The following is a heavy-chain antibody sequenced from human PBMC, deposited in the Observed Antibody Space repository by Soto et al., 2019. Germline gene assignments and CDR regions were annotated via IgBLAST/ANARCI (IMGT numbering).Heavy chain of an antibody. CDR3: AKNIVLVAAASVAFDI. Sequence: ASVKVSCKASGYTFTRYYMHWVRQAPGQGLEWMGIINPSGGSTSYAQKFQGRVTMTRDTSTSTVYMELSSLRSEDTAVYYCAKNIVLVAAASVAFDIWAQGTMVPVSS. V-gene: IGHV1-46*03. J-gene: IGHJ3*02. D-gene: IGHD2-2*01. CDR2: INPSGGST. CDR1: GYTFTRYY.